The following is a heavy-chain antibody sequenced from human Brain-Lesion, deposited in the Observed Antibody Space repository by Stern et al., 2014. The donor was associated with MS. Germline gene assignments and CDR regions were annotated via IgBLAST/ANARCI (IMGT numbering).Heavy chain of an antibody. J-gene: IGHJ4*02. CDR3: ARMRYSGDYFIAY. Sequence: ESGPALVKPTQSLTLTCTFSGFSLSTPGVGVTWIRQPPGKALEWLALVDWDDEKYYSTSLKTRLSIFKDTSKNQVVLTMTNMDPVDTATYYCARMRYSGDYFIAYWGQGTLVTVSS. V-gene: IGHV2-70*01. D-gene: IGHD5-12*01. CDR2: VDWDDEK. CDR1: GFSLSTPGVG.